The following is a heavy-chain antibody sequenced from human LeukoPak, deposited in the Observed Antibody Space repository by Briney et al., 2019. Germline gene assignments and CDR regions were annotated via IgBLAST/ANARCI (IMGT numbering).Heavy chain of an antibody. CDR1: GGSISSYY. D-gene: IGHD2-21*02. Sequence: PSETLSLTCTVSGGSISSYYWNWIRQPPGKGLEWIGYIYYSGSTNYNPSLKSRVTISVDTSKNQFSLQLNSVTPEDTAVYYCGREVTDTRGFDYWGQGTLVIVSS. CDR3: GREVTDTRGFDY. CDR2: IYYSGST. V-gene: IGHV4-59*12. J-gene: IGHJ4*02.